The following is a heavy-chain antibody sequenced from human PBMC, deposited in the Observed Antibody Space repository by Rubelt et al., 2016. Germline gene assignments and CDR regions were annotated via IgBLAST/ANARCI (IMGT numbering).Heavy chain of an antibody. CDR3: ATSWDY. CDR1: GFAFSSYW. CDR2: ISGGGERT. V-gene: IGHV3-23*04. Sequence: DVQLVESGGGLVQPGGSLRLSCEASGFAFSSYWMSWVRQAPGKGLEWVSAISGGGERTFYAESVKGRLPCSRDNSKNTLYLQMNSLTDEDTAVYYCATSWDYWGQGTLVAVSS. J-gene: IGHJ4*02.